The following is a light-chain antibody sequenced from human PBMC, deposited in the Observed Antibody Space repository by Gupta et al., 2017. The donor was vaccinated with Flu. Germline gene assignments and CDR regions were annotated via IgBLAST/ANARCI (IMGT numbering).Light chain of an antibody. CDR1: QSISNY. CDR3: QQLSSYPPIT. J-gene: IGKJ5*01. V-gene: IGKV1-9*01. CDR2: AAS. Sequence: PVLSASVGDRVTITCRASQSISNYLAWYQQKPGKAPELLIYAASTLQNGVPSRFSGSGSGTEFTLTISSRQPEDFATYYCQQLSSYPPITFGQGTRLEMK.